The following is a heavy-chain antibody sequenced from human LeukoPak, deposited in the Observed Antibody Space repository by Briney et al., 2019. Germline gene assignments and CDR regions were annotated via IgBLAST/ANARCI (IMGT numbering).Heavy chain of an antibody. Sequence: GGSLRLSCAASGFTFSSYWMSWVRQAPGKGLEWVANIKEDGSEKYYVDSVKGQFTISRDNAKNSLYLQMTSLRAEDTAVYYCARENRSTSCCFDYWGQGTLVTVSS. D-gene: IGHD2-2*01. CDR1: GFTFSSYW. J-gene: IGHJ4*02. CDR3: ARENRSTSCCFDY. V-gene: IGHV3-7*01. CDR2: IKEDGSEK.